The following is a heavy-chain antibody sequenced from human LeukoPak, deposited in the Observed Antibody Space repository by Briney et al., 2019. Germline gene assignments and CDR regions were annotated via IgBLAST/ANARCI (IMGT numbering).Heavy chain of an antibody. D-gene: IGHD3-16*02. CDR2: ISGSGDRT. J-gene: IGHJ4*02. V-gene: IGHV3-23*01. CDR1: GFTFSNYA. CDR3: AAQKGGSYRPYYFDY. Sequence: QPGGSLRLSCAASGFTFSNYAMNWVRQAPGKGLEWVSIISGSGDRTYYTDSVKGRFTISRDNSKYTLYLQMNSLRAEDTAVYYCAAQKGGSYRPYYFDYWGQGTLVTVSS.